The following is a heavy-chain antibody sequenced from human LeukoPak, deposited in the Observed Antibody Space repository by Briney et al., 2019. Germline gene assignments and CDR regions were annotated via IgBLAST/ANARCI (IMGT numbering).Heavy chain of an antibody. CDR2: ITSSGSTS. CDR1: GFTFSEYY. D-gene: IGHD6-13*01. Sequence: GGSLRLSCAASGFTFSEYYMSWIRQAPGKGLEWVAYITSSGSTSYYSDSVRGRLTISKDNTRNSLFLQMNSLRGEDTAVYHCARGDSSPVLFDFWGQGTRVTVSS. V-gene: IGHV3-11*01. CDR3: ARGDSSPVLFDF. J-gene: IGHJ4*02.